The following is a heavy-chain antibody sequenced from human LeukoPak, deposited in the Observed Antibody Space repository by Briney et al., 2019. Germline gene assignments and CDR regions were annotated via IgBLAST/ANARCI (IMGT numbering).Heavy chain of an antibody. Sequence: PSETLSLTCTVSGGSISSYYWSWIRQPPGKGLEWIGYIYYSGSTNYNPSLKSRVTISVDTSKNQFSLKLSSVTAADTAVYYCARHGALWFGENYFDYWGQGTLVTVSS. V-gene: IGHV4-59*08. CDR1: GGSISSYY. CDR3: ARHGALWFGENYFDY. D-gene: IGHD3-10*01. J-gene: IGHJ4*02. CDR2: IYYSGST.